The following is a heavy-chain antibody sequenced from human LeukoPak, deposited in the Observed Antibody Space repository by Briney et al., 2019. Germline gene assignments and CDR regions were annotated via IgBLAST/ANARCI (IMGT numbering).Heavy chain of an antibody. CDR3: ARDGVFHDSDGYSFDY. D-gene: IGHD3-22*01. CDR1: TYSITSGYF. CDR2: IYHSGTT. J-gene: IGHJ4*02. V-gene: IGHV4-38-2*02. Sequence: SETLSLTCAVSTYSITSGYFWGWIRQPPGKGLEWIASIYHSGTTYYNPSLRNRVTLFVGTSKNQFSLKLTSLTAADTAVYYCARDGVFHDSDGYSFDYWGQGTLVTVSS.